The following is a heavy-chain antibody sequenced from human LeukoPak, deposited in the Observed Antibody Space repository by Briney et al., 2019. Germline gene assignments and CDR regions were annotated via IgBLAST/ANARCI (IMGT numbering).Heavy chain of an antibody. J-gene: IGHJ4*02. CDR3: AKDRDDSSGYYHGY. CDR1: GFTFSNYG. D-gene: IGHD3-22*01. V-gene: IGHV3-23*01. CDR2: ISGSGGST. Sequence: GGSLRLSCAASGFTFSNYGVTWVRQAPGKGLEWVSVISGSGGSTYYADSVKGRFTISRDNSKNTLYLQMNSLRAEDTAVYYCAKDRDDSSGYYHGYWGQGTLVTVSS.